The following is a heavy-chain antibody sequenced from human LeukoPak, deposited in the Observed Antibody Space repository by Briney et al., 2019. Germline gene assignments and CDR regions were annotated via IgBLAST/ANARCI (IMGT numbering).Heavy chain of an antibody. J-gene: IGHJ5*02. CDR2: MDPNSGNT. D-gene: IGHD3-22*01. V-gene: IGHV1-8*01. Sequence: ASVKVSCKASGYTFTSYDINWVRQATGQGLEWMGWMDPNSGNTGYAQKFQGRVTMTRNTSISTAYMELSSLRSEDTAVYYCARRRRVWYSSGYYSWGQGTLVTVSS. CDR3: ARRRRVWYSSGYYS. CDR1: GYTFTSYD.